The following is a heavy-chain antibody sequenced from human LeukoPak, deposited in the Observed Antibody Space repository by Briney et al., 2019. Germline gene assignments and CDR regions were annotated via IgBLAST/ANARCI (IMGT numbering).Heavy chain of an antibody. V-gene: IGHV5-51*01. CDR1: GYSFTSYW. J-gene: IGHJ4*02. D-gene: IGHD3-3*01. CDR3: ARHETGAIRVLEWLLDY. Sequence: GEALKISCKGSGYSFTSYWIGWVRQMPGKGLEWMGIIYPGDSETRYRPTFQGQVAISADKYISTAYLQWNSLKASDTAMYYCARHETGAIRVLEWLLDYWGQGTLVTVSS. CDR2: IYPGDSET.